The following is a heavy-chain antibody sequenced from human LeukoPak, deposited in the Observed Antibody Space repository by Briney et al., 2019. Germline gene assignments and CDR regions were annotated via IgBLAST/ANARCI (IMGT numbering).Heavy chain of an antibody. V-gene: IGHV3-21*05. CDR1: GFAFRDYS. D-gene: IGHD7-27*01. CDR2: IRGSGSGM. Sequence: PGWSVRLSCAASGFAFRDYSMNWVRQAPGKGLEWVANIRGSGSGMGSGNYYAGSVKGRFTISRDNAKNSLYLQMNSLRAEDAAFYYCARDDNWGFDYWGQGALVTVSS. J-gene: IGHJ4*02. CDR3: ARDDNWGFDY.